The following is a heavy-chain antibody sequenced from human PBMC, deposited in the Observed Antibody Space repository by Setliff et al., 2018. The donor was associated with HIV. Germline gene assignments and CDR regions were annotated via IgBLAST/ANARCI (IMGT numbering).Heavy chain of an antibody. CDR3: ARGRAALNAFDV. CDR2: IIPIFGTA. J-gene: IGHJ3*01. V-gene: IGHV1-69*13. D-gene: IGHD6-13*01. Sequence: SVKVSCKASGGSFSSYGLSWVRQAPGQGLEWMGGIIPIFGTANYAQKFQDRVTITADESTSTAYMELSSLRYEDTAFYFCARGRAALNAFDVWGQGTMVTVSS. CDR1: GGSFSSYG.